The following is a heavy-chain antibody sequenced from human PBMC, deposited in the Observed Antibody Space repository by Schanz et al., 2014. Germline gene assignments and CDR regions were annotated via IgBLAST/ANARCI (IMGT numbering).Heavy chain of an antibody. D-gene: IGHD2-8*01. CDR1: GFTFSSHW. Sequence: EVQLVQSGGGLVQPGGSPRLSCAASGFTFSSHWMHWVRQDPGKGLVWVARINSVGSNTDYADSVTGRFTISRDNSKNTLFLQMNSLETEDTAVYYCTTDNGHFAFDFWGQGTMVTVSS. J-gene: IGHJ3*01. CDR3: TTDNGHFAFDF. CDR2: INSVGSNT. V-gene: IGHV3-74*01.